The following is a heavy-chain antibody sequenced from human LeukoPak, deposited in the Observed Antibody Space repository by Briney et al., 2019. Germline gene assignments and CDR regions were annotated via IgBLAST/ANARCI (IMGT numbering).Heavy chain of an antibody. V-gene: IGHV1-8*01. CDR3: ARGEGSSWYAWFDS. CDR2: MNPNSGNT. Sequence: ASVTVSCKAYGYTFTSYDIKWVRQATGQGLEWMGWMNPNSGNTGYAQKFQGRVTMTRNTSITTAYMELSSLRSEDTAVYYCARGEGSSWYAWFDSWGQGTLVTVSS. J-gene: IGHJ5*01. CDR1: GYTFTSYD. D-gene: IGHD6-13*01.